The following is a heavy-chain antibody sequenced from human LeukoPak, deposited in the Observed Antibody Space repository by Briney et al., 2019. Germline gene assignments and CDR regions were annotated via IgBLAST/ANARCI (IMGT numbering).Heavy chain of an antibody. Sequence: SETLSLTCAVYGGSFSGYYWSWIRQPPGKGLEWIGEINHSGSTNYNPSLKSRVTISVDTSKNQFSLKLSSVTAADTAVYYCATTVRLLWFAEFLQYFDYWGQGTLVTVSS. CDR3: ATTVRLLWFAEFLQYFDY. CDR1: GGSFSGYY. CDR2: INHSGST. V-gene: IGHV4-34*01. D-gene: IGHD3-10*01. J-gene: IGHJ4*02.